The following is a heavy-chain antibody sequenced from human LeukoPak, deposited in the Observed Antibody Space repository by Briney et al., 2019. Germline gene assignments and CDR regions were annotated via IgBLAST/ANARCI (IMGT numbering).Heavy chain of an antibody. CDR1: GYTFTSYG. V-gene: IGHV1-18*01. CDR3: ARGDCSSTSCYIHFFFTNYYYYGMDV. D-gene: IGHD2-2*02. J-gene: IGHJ6*02. CDR2: ISAYNGNT. Sequence: GASVKVSCKASGYTFTSYGISWVRQAPGQGLEWMGWISAYNGNTNYAQKFQGRVTMTRNTSISTAYMELSSLRSEDTAVYYCARGDCSSTSCYIHFFFTNYYYYGMDVWGQGTTVTVSS.